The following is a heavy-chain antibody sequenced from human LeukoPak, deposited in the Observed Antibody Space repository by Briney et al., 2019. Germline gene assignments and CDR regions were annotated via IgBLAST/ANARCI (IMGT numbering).Heavy chain of an antibody. CDR1: GFTFSSYS. J-gene: IGHJ6*02. CDR2: ISSSSSYI. D-gene: IGHD1-26*01. Sequence: GSLRLSCAASGFTFSSYSMNWVRQAPGKGLEWVSSISSSSSYIYYADSVKGRFTISRDNAKNSMYMQMNSLRAEDTAVYYCARDGATSYYYYGMDVWGQGTTVTVSS. V-gene: IGHV3-21*01. CDR3: ARDGATSYYYYGMDV.